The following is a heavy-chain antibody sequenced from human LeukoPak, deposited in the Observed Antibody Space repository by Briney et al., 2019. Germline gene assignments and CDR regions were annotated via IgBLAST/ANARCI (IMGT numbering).Heavy chain of an antibody. Sequence: GGSLRLSCAASGFTFSSYGMHWVRQAPGKGLEWVAVISYDGSNKHYADSVKGRFTISRDNSKNTLYLQMNSLRAEDTAVYYCAKAGAGSGSIFDYWGQGTLVTVSS. V-gene: IGHV3-30*18. CDR3: AKAGAGSGSIFDY. J-gene: IGHJ4*02. CDR1: GFTFSSYG. CDR2: ISYDGSNK. D-gene: IGHD3-10*01.